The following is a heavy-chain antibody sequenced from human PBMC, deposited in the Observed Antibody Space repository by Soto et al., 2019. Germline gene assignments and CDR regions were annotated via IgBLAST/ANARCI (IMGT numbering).Heavy chain of an antibody. CDR2: IDPVGSQV. CDR1: GLSFSSSW. D-gene: IGHD3-10*01. J-gene: IGHJ4*02. V-gene: IGHV3-7*01. Sequence: EVQLVESGGGLVQPGGSLSLSCAVSGLSFSSSWTSWVRQAPGKGLEWVADIDPVGSQVFYVASVMGRFTVSRDNAKKSVFLQMNSLRVEDTAFYYCARGPVSGSVDYWGLGTLVTVCS. CDR3: ARGPVSGSVDY.